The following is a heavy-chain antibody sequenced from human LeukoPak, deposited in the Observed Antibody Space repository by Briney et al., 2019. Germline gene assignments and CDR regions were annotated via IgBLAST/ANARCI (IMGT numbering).Heavy chain of an antibody. V-gene: IGHV3-30-3*01. CDR1: GFTFDDYA. D-gene: IGHD5-24*01. J-gene: IGHJ6*03. Sequence: GGSLRLSCAASGFTFDDYAMHWVRQAPGKGLEWVAVISYDGSNKYYADSVKGRFTISRDNSKNTLYLQMNSLRAEDTAVYYCARSYNPYSYYYYYMDVWGKGTTVTVSS. CDR3: ARSYNPYSYYYYYMDV. CDR2: ISYDGSNK.